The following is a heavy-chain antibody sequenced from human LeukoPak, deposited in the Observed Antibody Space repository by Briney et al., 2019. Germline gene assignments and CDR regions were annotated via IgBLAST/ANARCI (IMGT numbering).Heavy chain of an antibody. D-gene: IGHD5-18*01. J-gene: IGHJ3*02. V-gene: IGHV1-58*02. CDR3: AAGVGYTYGLSLGATALISDI. CDR1: GFTFSGCA. Sequence: ASVKVSCKASGFTFSGCAMQWLRQARGQRLEWIGWIVVGTGKKDYAQRFQERVTITTDMTTSTAYMELSSLRSEDTAVYYCAAGVGYTYGLSLGATALISDIWGQETKVTVSA. CDR2: IVVGTGKK.